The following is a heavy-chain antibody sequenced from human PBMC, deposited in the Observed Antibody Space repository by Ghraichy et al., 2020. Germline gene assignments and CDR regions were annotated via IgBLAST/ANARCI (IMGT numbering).Heavy chain of an antibody. CDR2: IYYSGST. CDR3: ARSRGRWGYFYP. Sequence: LSLTCTVSGGSISSYYWSWIRQPPGKGLEWIGYIYYSGSTNYNPSLKSRVTISVDTSKNQFSLKLSSVTAADTAVYYCARSRGRWGYFYPWGQGTLVTVSS. CDR1: GGSISSYY. V-gene: IGHV4-59*01. D-gene: IGHD1-26*01. J-gene: IGHJ5*02.